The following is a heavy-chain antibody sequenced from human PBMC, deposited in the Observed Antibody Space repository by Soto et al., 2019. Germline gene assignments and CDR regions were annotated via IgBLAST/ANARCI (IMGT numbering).Heavy chain of an antibody. J-gene: IGHJ4*02. Sequence: SQTLSLTCAISGDSVSTNSATWDWIRQSPSRGLEWLGRTYYRSKWYNDYAVSVKGRITINPDTSKRQFSLNLSSLTAADTAVYYCARVYSVNYLGYFDYWGQGALVTVSS. V-gene: IGHV6-1*01. CDR3: ARVYSVNYLGYFDY. D-gene: IGHD6-13*01. CDR2: TYYRSKWYN. CDR1: GDSVSTNSAT.